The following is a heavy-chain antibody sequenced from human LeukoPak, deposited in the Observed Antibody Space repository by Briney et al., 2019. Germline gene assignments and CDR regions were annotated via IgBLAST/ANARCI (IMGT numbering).Heavy chain of an antibody. D-gene: IGHD3-10*01. CDR3: ARTRITMVRGVIAFGYMDV. CDR2: IYSGGST. J-gene: IGHJ6*03. Sequence: GGSLRLSCAASGFTVSSNYMSWVRQAPGKGLEWVSVIYSGGSTYYADSVKGRFTISRDNSKNTLYLQMNSLRAEDTAVYYCARTRITMVRGVIAFGYMDVCGKGTTVTISS. CDR1: GFTVSSNY. V-gene: IGHV3-53*01.